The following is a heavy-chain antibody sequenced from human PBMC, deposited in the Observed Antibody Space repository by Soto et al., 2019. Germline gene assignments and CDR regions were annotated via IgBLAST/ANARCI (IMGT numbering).Heavy chain of an antibody. V-gene: IGHV3-23*01. CDR1: GFTFSSYA. J-gene: IGHJ5*02. Sequence: GGSLRLSCAASGFTFSSYAMSWVRQAPGKGLEWVSAISGSGGSTYYADSVKGRFTISRDNSKNTLYLQMNSLRAEDTAVYYCAKTSMGATKYNWFDPWGQGTLVTVSS. D-gene: IGHD1-26*01. CDR2: ISGSGGST. CDR3: AKTSMGATKYNWFDP.